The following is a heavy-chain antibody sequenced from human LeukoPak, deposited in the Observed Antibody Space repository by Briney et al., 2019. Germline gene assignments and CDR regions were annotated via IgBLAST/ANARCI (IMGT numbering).Heavy chain of an antibody. D-gene: IGHD3-10*01. CDR3: ARVSYYSGSGSYYFDY. J-gene: IGHJ4*02. CDR2: IYYSGST. CDR1: GGSISSGDYY. Sequence: PSQTLSLTCTVSGGSISSGDYYWSWIRQPPGKGLECIGYIYYSGSTYYNPSLKSRVTISVDTSKNQFSLKLSSVAAADTAVYYCARVSYYSGSGSYYFDYWGQGTLVTVSS. V-gene: IGHV4-30-4*01.